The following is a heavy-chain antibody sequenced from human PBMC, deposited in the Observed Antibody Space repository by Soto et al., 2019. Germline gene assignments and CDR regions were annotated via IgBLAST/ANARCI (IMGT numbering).Heavy chain of an antibody. CDR1: GYTFTSYG. CDR2: ISAYNGNT. Sequence: ASVKVSCKASGYTFTSYGISWVRQAPGQGLEWMGWISAYNGNTNYAQKLQGRVTMTTDTSTSTAYTELRSLRSDDTAVYYCARVFNYYDSSGYHYYFDYWGQGTLVTVSS. J-gene: IGHJ4*02. D-gene: IGHD3-22*01. CDR3: ARVFNYYDSSGYHYYFDY. V-gene: IGHV1-18*01.